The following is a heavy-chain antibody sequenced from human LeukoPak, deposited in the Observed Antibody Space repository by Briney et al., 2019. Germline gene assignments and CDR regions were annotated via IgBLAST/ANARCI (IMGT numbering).Heavy chain of an antibody. Sequence: SETLSLTCAVYGGSFTGYYWSWLRQPPGKGLEWIGEITRSGKTNYNPSLKSRVTFSLDTSNNQFSLRLTSVTAADTAVYYCARLDQLIPDFWYFDLWGRGTLVAVSS. V-gene: IGHV4-34*01. CDR2: ITRSGKT. J-gene: IGHJ2*01. CDR1: GGSFTGYY. CDR3: ARLDQLIPDFWYFDL. D-gene: IGHD1/OR15-1a*01.